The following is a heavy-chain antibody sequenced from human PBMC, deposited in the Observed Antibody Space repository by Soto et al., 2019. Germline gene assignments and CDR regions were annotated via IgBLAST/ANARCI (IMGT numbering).Heavy chain of an antibody. V-gene: IGHV1-69*08. J-gene: IGHJ5*02. CDR3: ATDKFGAGRVGVHT. Sequence: QVQLVQSGAEVKKPGASLRVSCETSGDTSTIYTIPWVRQAPGQGLQWLGRIVPILRITNYAQEFQGRLTITADSSTSTVHIELTSPTSEDTAVYYCATDKFGAGRVGVHTWGQGTLVIVSS. CDR1: GDTSTIYT. D-gene: IGHD3-10*01. CDR2: IVPILRIT.